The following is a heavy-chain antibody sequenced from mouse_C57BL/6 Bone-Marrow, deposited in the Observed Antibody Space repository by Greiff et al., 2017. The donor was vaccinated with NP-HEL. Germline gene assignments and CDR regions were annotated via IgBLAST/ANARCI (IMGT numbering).Heavy chain of an antibody. CDR2: IDPENGDT. D-gene: IGHD1-1*01. CDR1: GFNFTDDY. Sequence: VQLQQSGAELVRPGASVKLSCTASGFNFTDDYMHWVKQRPEQGLEWIGWIDPENGDTEYASKFQGKATITADTSSNTAYLQLSSLTSEDTAIYYCATFTPVVATDFDGWGKGTTLTVSS. CDR3: ATFTPVVATDFDG. V-gene: IGHV14-4*01. J-gene: IGHJ2*01.